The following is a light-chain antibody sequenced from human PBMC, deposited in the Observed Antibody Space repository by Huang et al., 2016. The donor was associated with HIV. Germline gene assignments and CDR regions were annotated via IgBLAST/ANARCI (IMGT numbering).Light chain of an antibody. CDR1: QSVSSS. J-gene: IGKJ1*01. CDR3: QQYSNWPPWT. V-gene: IGKV3-15*01. CDR2: GAS. Sequence: IVMTQSPATLSVSPGERATLSYTASQSVSSSLAWYQQIPGQAPRLLIYGASTRATGIPARFSGSGSGTEFTLTITSLQSEDFAVYYCQQYSNWPPWTFGQGTKVEVK.